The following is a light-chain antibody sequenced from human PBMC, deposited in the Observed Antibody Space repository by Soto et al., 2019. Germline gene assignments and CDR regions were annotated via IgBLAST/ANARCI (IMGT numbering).Light chain of an antibody. CDR3: QQYNTYPWT. CDR1: QSIRSW. CDR2: KAS. J-gene: IGKJ1*01. V-gene: IGKV1-5*03. Sequence: DLQMTQSPSTLSASVGDRVTITCRASQSIRSWLAWYQHKPGKAPKLLIYKASILEGGVPSRFSGSGSGTEFTLTISNLQPDDFASYCCQQYNTYPWTFGQGTKVDIK.